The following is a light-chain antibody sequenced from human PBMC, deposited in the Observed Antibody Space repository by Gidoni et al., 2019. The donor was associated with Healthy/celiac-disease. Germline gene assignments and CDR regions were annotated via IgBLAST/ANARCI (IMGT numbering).Light chain of an antibody. Sequence: DIQMTQSPSALSASVGDRVTITCRASQSISSYLNWYQQKPGKAPKLLIYDASSFESGVPSRFSGSGSGTEFTLTISSLQPEDFATYYCQQSYSTWGTFGQGTKVEIK. J-gene: IGKJ1*01. CDR3: QQSYSTWGT. V-gene: IGKV1-39*01. CDR1: QSISSY. CDR2: DAS.